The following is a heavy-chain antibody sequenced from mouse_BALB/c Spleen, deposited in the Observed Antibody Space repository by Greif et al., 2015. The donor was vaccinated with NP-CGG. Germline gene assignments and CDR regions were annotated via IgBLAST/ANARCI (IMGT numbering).Heavy chain of an antibody. J-gene: IGHJ4*01. CDR3: ASHLTTVVAYYYAMDY. Sequence: EVQLQQSGAELVKPGASVKLSCTASGFNIKDTYMHWVKQRPEQGLEWIGRIDPANGNTKYDPKFQGKATITADTSSNTAHLQLSSLTSEDTAVYYCASHLTTVVAYYYAMDYWGQGTSVTVSS. CDR1: GFNIKDTY. V-gene: IGHV14-3*02. CDR2: IDPANGNT. D-gene: IGHD1-1*01.